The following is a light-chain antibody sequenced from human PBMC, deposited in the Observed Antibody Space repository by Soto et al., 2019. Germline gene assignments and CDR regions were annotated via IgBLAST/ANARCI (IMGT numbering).Light chain of an antibody. V-gene: IGKV3-15*01. Sequence: DTVMTQSPATLSVSPGERATLSCRASQSVSNNLAWYQQKPGQAPRLLIYAASTRATGIPARFSGSGSGTEFTLTISSLQSEDFAVYYCQQYNNWPPYTFGQGTKLEIK. CDR1: QSVSNN. CDR3: QQYNNWPPYT. J-gene: IGKJ2*01. CDR2: AAS.